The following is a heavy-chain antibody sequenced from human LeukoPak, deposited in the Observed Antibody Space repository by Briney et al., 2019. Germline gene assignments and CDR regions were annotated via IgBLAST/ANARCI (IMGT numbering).Heavy chain of an antibody. CDR1: GYTFTGYY. CDR2: INPNTGGT. V-gene: IGHV1-2*04. CDR3: ARGKLLWFGELSYDAFDI. Sequence: ASVKVSCKASGYTFTGYYMHWVRQAPGQGLEWMGWINPNTGGTNYAQKFQGWVTMTRDTSISTAYMELSRLRSDDMAVYYCARGKLLWFGELSYDAFDIWGPGTMVTVSS. D-gene: IGHD3-10*01. J-gene: IGHJ3*02.